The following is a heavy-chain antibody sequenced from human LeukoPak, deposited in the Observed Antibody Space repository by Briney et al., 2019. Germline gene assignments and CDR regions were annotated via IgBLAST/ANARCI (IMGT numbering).Heavy chain of an antibody. CDR1: GYTFTGYY. V-gene: IGHV1-2*04. CDR2: INPNSGGT. CDR3: ARGGRLRYFDWSYHYFDY. J-gene: IGHJ4*02. Sequence: VASVTVSCKASGYTFTGYYMQWARQAPGQGLEWMGWINPNSGGTNYAQKFQGWVNMTRDTSISTAYMELSRLRTDDTAVYYCARGGRLRYFDWSYHYFDYWGQGTLVTVSA. D-gene: IGHD3-9*01.